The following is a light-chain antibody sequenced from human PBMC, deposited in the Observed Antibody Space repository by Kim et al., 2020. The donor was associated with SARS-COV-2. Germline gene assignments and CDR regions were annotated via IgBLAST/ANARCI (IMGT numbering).Light chain of an antibody. CDR2: LYRDGRN. Sequence: SVKLTCTRSNGNSTYAIEGYRQQPDKGPRYLMKLYRDGRNVKGDGIPDRLSGSSSGPQRYLTISSLQSEDEADYYCQTWGSGTVVFGGGTKLTVL. CDR3: QTWGSGTVV. CDR1: NGNSTYA. V-gene: IGLV4-69*01. J-gene: IGLJ2*01.